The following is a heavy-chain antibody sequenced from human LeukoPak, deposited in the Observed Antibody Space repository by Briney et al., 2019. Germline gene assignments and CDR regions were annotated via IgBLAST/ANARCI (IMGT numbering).Heavy chain of an antibody. Sequence: PSETLSLTCTVSGGSISSSSYYWGWIRQPPGKGLEWIGSIYYSGSTYYNPSLKSRVTISVDTSKNQFSLKLSSVTAADTAVYYCARSNIYGSGSWIPHYYYYYMDVWGKGTTVTISS. CDR1: GGSISSSSYY. CDR2: IYYSGST. D-gene: IGHD3-10*01. V-gene: IGHV4-39*07. J-gene: IGHJ6*03. CDR3: ARSNIYGSGSWIPHYYYYYMDV.